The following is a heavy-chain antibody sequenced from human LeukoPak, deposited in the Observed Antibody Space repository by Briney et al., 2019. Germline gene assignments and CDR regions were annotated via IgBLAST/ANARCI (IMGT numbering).Heavy chain of an antibody. CDR3: TTDIDILTGYPIDY. D-gene: IGHD3-9*01. V-gene: IGHV3-15*01. J-gene: IGHJ4*02. CDR2: IKSKTDGGTT. Sequence: PGGSLRLSCAASGFTFSNAWMSWVRQAPGKGLEWVGRIKSKTDGGTTDYAAPVKGRFTNSRDDSKNTLYLQMNSLKTEDTAVYYCTTDIDILTGYPIDYWGQGTLVTVSS. CDR1: GFTFSNAW.